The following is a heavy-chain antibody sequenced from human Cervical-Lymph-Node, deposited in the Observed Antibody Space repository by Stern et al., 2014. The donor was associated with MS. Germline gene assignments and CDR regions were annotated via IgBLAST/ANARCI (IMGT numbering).Heavy chain of an antibody. CDR3: ARTMTGMSAFDF. D-gene: IGHD3-9*01. CDR1: GYTFSAYY. CDR2: INPSDGST. J-gene: IGHJ4*02. Sequence: QMQLVESGAEVKKPGASVKVSCKASGYTFSAYYMHWVRQAPGQGLAWVGVINPSDGSTNYAQKFQGRVTVTRDTSTSTAFMELSSLISEDTAMYYCARTMTGMSAFDFWGQGTLVTVSS. V-gene: IGHV1-46*01.